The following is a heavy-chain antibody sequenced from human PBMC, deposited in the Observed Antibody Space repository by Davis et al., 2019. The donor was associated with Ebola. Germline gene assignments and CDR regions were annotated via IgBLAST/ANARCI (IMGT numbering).Heavy chain of an antibody. CDR2: INAGNGNT. J-gene: IGHJ4*02. D-gene: IGHD3-10*01. Sequence: AASVKVSCKASGYTFTSYAMHWVRQAPGQRLEWMGWINAGNGNTKYSQKFQGRVTITRDTSASTAYMELRSLRSDDTAVYYCARDSIWFGELLSDYFDYWGQGTLVTVSS. CDR3: ARDSIWFGELLSDYFDY. CDR1: GYTFTSYA. V-gene: IGHV1-3*01.